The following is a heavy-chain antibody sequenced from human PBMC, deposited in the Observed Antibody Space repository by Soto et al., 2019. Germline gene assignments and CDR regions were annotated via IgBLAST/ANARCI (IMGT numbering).Heavy chain of an antibody. Sequence: SVKVSCKASGGTFSSYTISWVRQAPGQGLEWMGRIIPILGIANYAQKFQGRVTITADKSTSTAYMELSSLRSEDTAVYYCARTQKGDLYYYYMDVWGKGTTVTVSS. V-gene: IGHV1-69*02. J-gene: IGHJ6*03. CDR3: ARTQKGDLYYYYMDV. CDR2: IIPILGIA. CDR1: GGTFSSYT.